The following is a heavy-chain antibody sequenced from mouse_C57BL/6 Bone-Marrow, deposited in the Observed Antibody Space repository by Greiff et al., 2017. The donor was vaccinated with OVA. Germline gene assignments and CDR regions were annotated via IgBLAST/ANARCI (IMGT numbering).Heavy chain of an antibody. CDR2: IYPGDGDT. CDR1: GYAFSSSW. V-gene: IGHV1-82*01. J-gene: IGHJ2*01. Sequence: QVQLQQSGPELVKPGASVKISCKASGYAFSSSWMNWVKQRPGKGLEWIGRIYPGDGDTNYNGKFKGKATLTADKSSSTAYMQLSSLTSEDSAVYCCARLDLLRDFDDWGQGTTLTVSS. CDR3: ARLDLLRDFDD. D-gene: IGHD1-1*01.